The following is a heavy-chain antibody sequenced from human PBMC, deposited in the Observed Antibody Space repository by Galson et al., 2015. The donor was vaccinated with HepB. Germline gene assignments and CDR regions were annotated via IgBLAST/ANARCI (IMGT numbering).Heavy chain of an antibody. V-gene: IGHV1-69*10. D-gene: IGHD6-13*01. J-gene: IGHJ5*02. Sequence: SVKVSCKASGGTFSSYAISWVRQAPGQGLEWMGGIIPILGIANYAQKFQGRVTITADKSTSTAYMELSSLRSEDTAVHYCAGRIAAAGTPFDPWGQGTLVTVSS. CDR2: IIPILGIA. CDR1: GGTFSSYA. CDR3: AGRIAAAGTPFDP.